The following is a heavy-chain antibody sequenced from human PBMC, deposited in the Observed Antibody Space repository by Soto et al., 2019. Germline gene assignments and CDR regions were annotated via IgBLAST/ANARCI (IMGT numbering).Heavy chain of an antibody. D-gene: IGHD4-17*01. CDR2: IHSSGST. J-gene: IGHJ6*02. CDR1: GGSVSSGNYF. CDR3: AILTKPTAVTTAFRGGYGLDV. Sequence: SETLSLTCTVSGGSVSSGNYFWSWIRQPPGKGLEWIGYIHSSGSTNYNPSLKSRVTISADTSRNQFSLKLTSVTAADTAVYYCAILTKPTAVTTAFRGGYGLDVWGQGTTVTVSS. V-gene: IGHV4-61*01.